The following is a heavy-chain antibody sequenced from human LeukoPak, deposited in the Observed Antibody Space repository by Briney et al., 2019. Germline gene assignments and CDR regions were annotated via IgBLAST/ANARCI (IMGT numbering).Heavy chain of an antibody. CDR3: ARRVAAGGTCMGY. D-gene: IGHD6-13*01. CDR1: GYSFTSYD. J-gene: IGHJ4*02. V-gene: IGHV1-8*01. CDR2: MNPNSGNT. Sequence: ASVKVSCKASGYSFTSYDINWMRQATGQGLEWMGWMNPNSGNTGSAQKFQGRVTMTRNTSISTAYMELSNLRSEDTAVYYCARRVAAGGTCMGYWGQGTLVTVSS.